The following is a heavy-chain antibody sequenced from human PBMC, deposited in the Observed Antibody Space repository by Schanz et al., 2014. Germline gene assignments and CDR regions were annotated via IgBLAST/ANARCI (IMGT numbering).Heavy chain of an antibody. CDR3: AREEGWGIAAAGPKHYYYGMDV. D-gene: IGHD6-13*01. CDR2: IATGITTR. J-gene: IGHJ6*02. V-gene: IGHV3-48*04. CDR1: GFDFNSYS. Sequence: QLVESGGGLVQPGGSLRLSCEASGFDFNSYSMNWVRQVPGKGLEWLSYIATGITTRHYADSVKGRFTISRDNAKNSLYQQMNSLRAEDTAVYYCAREEGWGIAAAGPKHYYYGMDVWGQGTTVTVSS.